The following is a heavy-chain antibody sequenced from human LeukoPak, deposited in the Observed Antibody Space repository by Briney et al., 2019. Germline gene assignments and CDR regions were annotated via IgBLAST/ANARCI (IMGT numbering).Heavy chain of an antibody. CDR2: IIPIFGTA. CDR1: GGTFSSYA. Sequence: SVKVSCRASGGTFSSYAISWVRQAPGQGLEWMGGIIPIFGTANYAQKFQGRVTITTDESTSTAYMELSRLRSDDTAVYYCARPPSGSYYWFDPWGQGTLVTVSS. J-gene: IGHJ5*02. CDR3: ARPPSGSYYWFDP. V-gene: IGHV1-69*05. D-gene: IGHD1-26*01.